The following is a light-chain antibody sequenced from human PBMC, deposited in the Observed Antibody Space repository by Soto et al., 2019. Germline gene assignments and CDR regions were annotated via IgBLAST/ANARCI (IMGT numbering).Light chain of an antibody. CDR1: SSDVGGYNY. CDR2: DVN. J-gene: IGLJ1*01. Sequence: QSALTQPRSVSGSPGQSVAISCTGTSSDVGGYNYVSWYQQHPGKAPKLMIYDVNKRPSGVPDRFSGSKSGNTASLTISGLQAEDEADYYCCSYAGGPYVFGTGTKLTVL. V-gene: IGLV2-11*01. CDR3: CSYAGGPYV.